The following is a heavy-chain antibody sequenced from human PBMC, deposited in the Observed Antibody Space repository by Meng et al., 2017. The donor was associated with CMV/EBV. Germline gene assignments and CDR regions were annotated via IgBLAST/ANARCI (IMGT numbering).Heavy chain of an antibody. CDR3: ARDLMNCSSTSCANWFDP. CDR1: GGSISSYY. J-gene: IGHJ5*02. CDR2: IYTSGST. Sequence: GGSISSYYWSWIRQPAGKGLEWIGRIYTSGSTNYNPSLKSRVTMSVDTSKNQFSLKLSSVTAAGTAVYYCARDLMNCSSTSCANWFDPWGQGTLVTVSS. D-gene: IGHD2-2*01. V-gene: IGHV4-4*07.